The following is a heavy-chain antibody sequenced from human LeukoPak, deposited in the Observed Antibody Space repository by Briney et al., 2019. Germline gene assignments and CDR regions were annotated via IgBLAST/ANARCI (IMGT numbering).Heavy chain of an antibody. CDR1: GFTLSGYW. J-gene: IGHJ6*02. V-gene: IGHV3-74*01. Sequence: GGSLRLSCVASGFTLSGYWMHWVRQAPGEGLVWVSRIGPDGTTTNYADSVKGRFTTSRDNAKNTLYLQMNSLRAEDTALYYCTRVQAGRAGLMDVWGRGTTVTVSS. D-gene: IGHD6-13*01. CDR2: IGPDGTTT. CDR3: TRVQAGRAGLMDV.